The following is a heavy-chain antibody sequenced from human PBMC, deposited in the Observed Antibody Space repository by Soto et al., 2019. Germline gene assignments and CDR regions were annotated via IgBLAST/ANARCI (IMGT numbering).Heavy chain of an antibody. CDR2: IFYTGND. CDR3: ARDLRCCGMDV. V-gene: IGHV4-59*01. CDR1: GASMRNYS. D-gene: IGHD3-9*01. Sequence: QVELRESGPGLVEPSETVFLTSNVSGASMRNYSWTWIRQSPGKGLEWLGHIFYTGNDNFNPYPRSRLNISVDTAKNKFSLTLTSVTAADTDVYYCARDLRCCGMDVWGQGATVTVSS. J-gene: IGHJ6*01.